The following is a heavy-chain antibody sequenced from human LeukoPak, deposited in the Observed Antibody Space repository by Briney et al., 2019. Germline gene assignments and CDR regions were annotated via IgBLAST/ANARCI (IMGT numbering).Heavy chain of an antibody. Sequence: ASVKVFCKASGYTFTSYGISWVRQAPGQGLEWMGWISAYNGNTNYAQKLQGRVTMTTDTSTSTAYMELRSLRSDDTAVYYCARDDLDIVVVPAAIGSDYWGQGTLVTVSS. CDR3: ARDDLDIVVVPAAIGSDY. V-gene: IGHV1-18*01. CDR1: GYTFTSYG. J-gene: IGHJ4*02. D-gene: IGHD2-2*03. CDR2: ISAYNGNT.